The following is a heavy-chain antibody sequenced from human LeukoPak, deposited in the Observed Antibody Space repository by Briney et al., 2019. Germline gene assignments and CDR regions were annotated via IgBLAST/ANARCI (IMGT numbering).Heavy chain of an antibody. D-gene: IGHD3-3*01. J-gene: IGHJ5*02. Sequence: SETLSLTCTVSGGSISSGDYYWSWIRQPPGKGLEWIGYIYYSGSTYYNPSLKSRVTISVDTSKNQFSLKLSSVTAADTAVYYCARYYDFWSGYFQAWFDPWGQGTLVTVSS. CDR3: ARYYDFWSGYFQAWFDP. V-gene: IGHV4-30-4*08. CDR2: IYYSGST. CDR1: GGSISSGDYY.